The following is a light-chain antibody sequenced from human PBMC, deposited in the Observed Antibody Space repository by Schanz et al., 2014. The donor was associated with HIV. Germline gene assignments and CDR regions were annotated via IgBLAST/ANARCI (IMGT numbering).Light chain of an antibody. V-gene: IGKV3-15*01. CDR3: QQRSNWPPIT. J-gene: IGKJ5*01. CDR2: SAS. CDR1: QSVSNN. Sequence: ETVMTQSPATLSVSPGERATLSCTASQSVSNNLAWYQQKLGQAPRLLIYSASTRVTGIPARFSGSGSGTEFTLTVSGLEPEDSAVYYCQQRSNWPPITFGQGTRLEIK.